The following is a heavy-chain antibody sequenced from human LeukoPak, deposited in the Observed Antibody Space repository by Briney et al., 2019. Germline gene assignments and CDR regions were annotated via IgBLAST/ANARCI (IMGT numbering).Heavy chain of an antibody. D-gene: IGHD1-1*01. V-gene: IGHV3-21*01. CDR2: ISTSSSYI. J-gene: IGHJ4*02. CDR1: VFTFSTYS. Sequence: GGSLRLSCAASVFTFSTYSMNWVRQAPGKGLEWVSFISTSSSYINYADSVKGRFTISRGNSKNSLYLQMNSLRAEDTAVYYCARDQDWNDRGGLDYWGQGTLVIVSS. CDR3: ARDQDWNDRGGLDY.